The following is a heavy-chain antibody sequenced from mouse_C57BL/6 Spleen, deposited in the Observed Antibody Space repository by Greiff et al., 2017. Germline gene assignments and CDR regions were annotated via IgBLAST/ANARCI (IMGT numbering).Heavy chain of an antibody. J-gene: IGHJ2*01. CDR1: GYTFTDYE. D-gene: IGHD2-1*01. CDR3: TNDGNYPFDY. V-gene: IGHV1-15*01. Sequence: SGAELVRPGASVTLSCKASGYTFTDYEMHWVKQTPVHGLEWIGAIDPETGGTAYNQKFKGKAILTADKSSSTAYMELRSLTSEDSAVYYCTNDGNYPFDYWGKGTTLTVSS. CDR2: IDPETGGT.